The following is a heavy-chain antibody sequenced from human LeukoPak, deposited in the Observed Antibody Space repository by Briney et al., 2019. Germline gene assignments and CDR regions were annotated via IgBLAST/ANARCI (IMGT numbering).Heavy chain of an antibody. CDR1: GGSISSGDYY. D-gene: IGHD3-10*01. CDR2: IYSSGST. CDR3: ARLREYAFDI. Sequence: SETLSLTCTVSGGSISSGDYYWSWIRQPPGKGLEWIGYIYSSGSTSYNPSLKSRVTISSDTSKNQFSLKLSSVTAADTAVYYCARLREYAFDIWGQGTMVTVSS. J-gene: IGHJ3*02. V-gene: IGHV4-30-4*01.